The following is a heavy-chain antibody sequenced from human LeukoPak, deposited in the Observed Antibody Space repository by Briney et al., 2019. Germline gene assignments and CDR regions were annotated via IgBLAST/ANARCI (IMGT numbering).Heavy chain of an antibody. V-gene: IGHV4-34*01. CDR2: TNHSGST. CDR1: GGSFSGYY. D-gene: IGHD4-17*01. Sequence: SETLSLTCAVYGGSFSGYYWSWIRQPPGKGLEWIGETNHSGSTNYNPSLKSRVTISVDTSKNQFSLKLSSVTAADTAVYYCARGHTVTTTKLDYWGQGTLVTVSS. CDR3: ARGHTVTTTKLDY. J-gene: IGHJ4*02.